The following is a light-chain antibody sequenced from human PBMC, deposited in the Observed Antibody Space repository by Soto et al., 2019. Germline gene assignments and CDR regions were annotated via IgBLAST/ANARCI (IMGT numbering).Light chain of an antibody. Sequence: VVTGARGTLSLSQWERATLSCMASQSVSEFLAWYQQKPGQAPRLLIYDASNRATGIPARFSGSGSGTDFTLTISSLEAEDFVLYYCQQRSKWPVTFGGGTKV. CDR1: QSVSEF. CDR2: DAS. J-gene: IGKJ4*01. V-gene: IGKV3-11*01. CDR3: QQRSKWPVT.